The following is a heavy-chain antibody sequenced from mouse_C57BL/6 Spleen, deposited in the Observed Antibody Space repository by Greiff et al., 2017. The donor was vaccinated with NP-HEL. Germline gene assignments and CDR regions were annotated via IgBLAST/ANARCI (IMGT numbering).Heavy chain of an antibody. V-gene: IGHV1-82*01. CDR3: AREEYEYFAY. CDR1: GYAFSSSW. D-gene: IGHD2-4*01. J-gene: IGHJ3*01. Sequence: VQLQQSGPELVKPGASVKISCKASGYAFSSSWMNWVKQRPGKGLEWIGRIYPGDGDTNYNGKFKGKATLTADKSSSTAYMQLSSLTSEDSAVYFCAREEYEYFAYWGQGTLGTVSA. CDR2: IYPGDGDT.